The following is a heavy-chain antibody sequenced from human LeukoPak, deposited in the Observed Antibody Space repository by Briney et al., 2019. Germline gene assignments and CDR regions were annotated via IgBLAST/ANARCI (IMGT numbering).Heavy chain of an antibody. CDR1: GYTFIDYF. J-gene: IGHJ4*02. CDR3: ARDLSSTSNWEFDY. CDR2: LNPNNGDT. Sequence: GASVKVSCKTSGYTFIDYFIHWVRQAPGQGLEWMGRLNPNNGDTYYAQDFQGRVTMTRDTSISTAYMELSWLTSDDTAVHYCARDLSSTSNWEFDYWGQGTPVTVSS. D-gene: IGHD7-27*01. V-gene: IGHV1-2*06.